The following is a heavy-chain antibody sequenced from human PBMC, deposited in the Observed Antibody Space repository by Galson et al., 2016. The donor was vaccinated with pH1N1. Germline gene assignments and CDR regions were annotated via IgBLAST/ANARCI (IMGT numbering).Heavy chain of an antibody. D-gene: IGHD3-22*01. V-gene: IGHV6-1*01. CDR1: GDSVSSNSAA. CDR3: ARGGFYYDSSGPSYGMDV. Sequence: CAISGDSVSSNSAAWNWIRQSPSRGLEWLGRTYYRSKWYNDYAVSVKSRITFNPDTSKNQFSLQLNSVTPEDTAVYYCARGGFYYDSSGPSYGMDVWGQGTTVTVAS. CDR2: TYYRSKWYN. J-gene: IGHJ6*02.